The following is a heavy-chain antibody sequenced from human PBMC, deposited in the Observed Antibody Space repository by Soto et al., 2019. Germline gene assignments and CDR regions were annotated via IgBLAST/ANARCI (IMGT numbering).Heavy chain of an antibody. Sequence: SETLSLTCTVSGGSVNSARYYWSWIRLPPGKGLEWIAYIYYSGSTKYNSSLKSRVTISVDTSKNQFSLKLTSVTAADTAVCYCARVGVAVTGIDYWGPGTLVTVSS. CDR3: ARVGVAVTGIDY. J-gene: IGHJ4*02. D-gene: IGHD6-19*01. CDR1: GGSVNSARYY. CDR2: IYYSGST. V-gene: IGHV4-61*01.